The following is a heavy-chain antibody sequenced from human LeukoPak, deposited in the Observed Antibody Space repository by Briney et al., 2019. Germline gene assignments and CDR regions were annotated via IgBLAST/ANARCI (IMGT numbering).Heavy chain of an antibody. J-gene: IGHJ4*02. Sequence: SETLSLTCAVSGYSISSGYYWGWIRQPPGKGLVWIGSIYHSGSTYYNPSLKSRVTISVDTSKNQFSLKLSSVTAADTAVYYCARGGVYGSGWYPYYFDYWGQGTLVTVSS. CDR3: ARGGVYGSGWYPYYFDY. D-gene: IGHD6-19*01. CDR1: GYSISSGYY. V-gene: IGHV4-38-2*01. CDR2: IYHSGST.